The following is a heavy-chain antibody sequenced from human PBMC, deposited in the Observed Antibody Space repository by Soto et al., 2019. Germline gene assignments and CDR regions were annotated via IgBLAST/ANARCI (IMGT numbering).Heavy chain of an antibody. J-gene: IGHJ5*02. V-gene: IGHV4-34*01. CDR1: GGSFSGYY. Sequence: QVQLQQWGAGLLKPSETLSLTCAVYGGSFSGYYWSWIRQPPGKGLEWIGEINHSGSTNYNPSLKSTVNISVDTSKNQFSLKLSSVTAADTAVYYCASLEAKISLACHWFDPWGQGTLVTVSS. CDR2: INHSGST. D-gene: IGHD5-12*01. CDR3: ASLEAKISLACHWFDP.